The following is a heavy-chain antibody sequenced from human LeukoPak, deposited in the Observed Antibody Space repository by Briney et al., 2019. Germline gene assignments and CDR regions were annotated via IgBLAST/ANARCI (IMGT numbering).Heavy chain of an antibody. CDR2: INHSGST. CDR3: ARGRIPYQLLVGWFDP. V-gene: IGHV4-34*01. D-gene: IGHD2-2*01. CDR1: GGSFSGYY. Sequence: SETLSLTCAVYGGSFSGYYWSWIRQPPGKGLEWIGEINHSGSTNYNPFLKSRVTTSVDTSKNQFSPKLSSVTAADTAVYYCARGRIPYQLLVGWFDPWGQGTLVTVSS. J-gene: IGHJ5*02.